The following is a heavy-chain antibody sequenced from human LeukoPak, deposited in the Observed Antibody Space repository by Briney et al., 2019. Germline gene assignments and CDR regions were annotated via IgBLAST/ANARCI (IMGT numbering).Heavy chain of an antibody. D-gene: IGHD1-26*01. CDR2: ISGYNCNT. V-gene: IGHV1-18*01. CDR3: ARDGLYSGSYPSPGY. CDR1: GYTFTSYG. J-gene: IGHJ4*02. Sequence: AASVKVSCKASGYTFTSYGISWVRQAPGQGLEWMGWISGYNCNTNYAHHLQVSVTMTTDTSTTTSYMDLRSLSSDDTAVYYCARDGLYSGSYPSPGYWGQGTLVTVSS.